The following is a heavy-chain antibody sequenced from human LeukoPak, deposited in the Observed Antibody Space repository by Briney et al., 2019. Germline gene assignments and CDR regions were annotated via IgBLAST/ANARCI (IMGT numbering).Heavy chain of an antibody. Sequence: GASVKVSCKASGGTFSTYAISWVRQAPGQGLEWMGRIIPILDVANYAQKFQGRVTITADKSTSTAYMELSSLRSEDTAVYYCATYCSGGPCYSNYWGQGTLVTVSS. D-gene: IGHD2-15*01. V-gene: IGHV1-69*04. J-gene: IGHJ4*02. CDR3: ATYCSGGPCYSNY. CDR1: GGTFSTYA. CDR2: IIPILDVA.